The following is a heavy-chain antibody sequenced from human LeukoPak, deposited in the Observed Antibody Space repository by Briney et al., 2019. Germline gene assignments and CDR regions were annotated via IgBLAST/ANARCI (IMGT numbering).Heavy chain of an antibody. CDR3: ARLARLTGYLY. D-gene: IGHD3-9*01. V-gene: IGHV3-21*01. J-gene: IGHJ4*02. CDR1: RLTYNIYS. CDR2: ISSSSSHI. Sequence: GGSLRLLCAVSRLTYNIYSMNCARHAPGKGLEWVSSISSSSSHIYYADSVKGRFTISRDNAKNSLYLQMNSLRAEDTAVYYCARLARLTGYLYWGQGTLVTVSS.